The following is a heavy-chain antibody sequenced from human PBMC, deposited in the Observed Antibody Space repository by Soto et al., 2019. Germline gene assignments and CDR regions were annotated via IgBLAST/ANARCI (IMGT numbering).Heavy chain of an antibody. J-gene: IGHJ5*02. CDR1: GYTFTGFD. D-gene: IGHD4-17*01. CDR2: MNPNSGNT. CDR3: ARGIKYGAYSRWFDP. V-gene: IGHV1-8*01. Sequence: SVKVSCKASGYTFTGFDINWVRQATGQGLEYLGWMNPNSGNTGYVQKFQGRVTMTRDTSISTAYMELSSLRSEDSAVYFCARGIKYGAYSRWFDPWG.